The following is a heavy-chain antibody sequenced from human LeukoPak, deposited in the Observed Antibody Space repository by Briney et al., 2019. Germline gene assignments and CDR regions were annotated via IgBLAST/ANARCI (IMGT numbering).Heavy chain of an antibody. CDR3: ATVVVGLPHFDW. CDR2: FDPKEGET. J-gene: IGHJ4*02. D-gene: IGHD2-15*01. V-gene: IGHV1-24*01. Sequence: ASVKVSCEVSGYTLTESSMHWVRQAPGKGLEWMGGFDPKEGETIYAQKFQGRVTMTEDTSTDTGYMELRSLTSEDTAVYYCATVVVGLPHFDWWGQGTVVTVSA. CDR1: GYTLTESS.